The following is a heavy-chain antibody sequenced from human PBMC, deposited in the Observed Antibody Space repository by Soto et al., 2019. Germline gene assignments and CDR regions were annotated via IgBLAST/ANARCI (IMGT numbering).Heavy chain of an antibody. CDR1: GYTFTSFG. CDR2: ISAYNGNT. CDR3: ARDHRGGTDAFDI. J-gene: IGHJ3*02. D-gene: IGHD2-15*01. Sequence: QVQLVQSGAEVKKPGASVKVSCKASGYTFTSFGISWVRRAPGQGLEWMGWISAYNGNTNYAENLQGRVTMTTDTSTSTAYMELGSLRSDDTAMYYCARDHRGGTDAFDIWGQGTMVTVSS. V-gene: IGHV1-18*01.